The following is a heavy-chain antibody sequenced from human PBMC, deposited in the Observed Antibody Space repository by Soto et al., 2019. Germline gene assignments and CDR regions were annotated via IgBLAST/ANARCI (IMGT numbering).Heavy chain of an antibody. Sequence: QVQLQESGPGLVKPSETLSLTCTVSGGSVSSASYYWSWIRQPPGKGLEWIGYIHYIESTNYNPSLKSRVIMSVDTPKNEFSLKLTSVTAADTAVYYCVRGLIRGDGPYYYYGLDVWGQGTTVTVSS. CDR3: VRGLIRGDGPYYYYGLDV. V-gene: IGHV4-61*01. J-gene: IGHJ6*02. CDR1: GGSVSSASYY. D-gene: IGHD3-10*01. CDR2: IHYIEST.